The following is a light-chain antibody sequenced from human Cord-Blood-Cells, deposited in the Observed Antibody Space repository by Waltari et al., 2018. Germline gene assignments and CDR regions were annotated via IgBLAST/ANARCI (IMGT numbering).Light chain of an antibody. V-gene: IGLV2-14*01. CDR3: SSYTSSSTLPV. CDR1: SSDVGGYNY. Sequence: ASVSGSPGQSITISCTGTSSDVGGYNYVYWYQQHPGKAPKLMIYDVSNRHSGVSNRFSGSKSGNTASLTISGLQAEDEADYYCSSYTSSSTLPVFGGGTKLTVL. J-gene: IGLJ2*01. CDR2: DVS.